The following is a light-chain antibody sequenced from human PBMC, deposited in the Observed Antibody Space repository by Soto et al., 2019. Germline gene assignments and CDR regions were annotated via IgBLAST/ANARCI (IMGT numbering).Light chain of an antibody. CDR3: QQFVMSPPGYT. CDR1: QSVSGTY. Sequence: EIVLTQSPGTLSLSPGKRATLSCRASQSVSGTYLAWYQHRSGQAPRLLIYGASNRATGIPDRFSGYGSGTDFTLTVSRLEPEDSAVYYCQQFVMSPPGYTFGQGTKLEIK. J-gene: IGKJ2*01. V-gene: IGKV3-20*01. CDR2: GAS.